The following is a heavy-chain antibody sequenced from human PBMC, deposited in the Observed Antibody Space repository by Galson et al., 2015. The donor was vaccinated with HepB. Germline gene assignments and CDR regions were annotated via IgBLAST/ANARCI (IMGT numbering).Heavy chain of an antibody. CDR1: GFTFSSYG. CDR2: IWYDGSNK. Sequence: SLRLSCAASGFTFSSYGMHWVRQAPGKGLEWVAVIWYDGSNKYYADSVKGRFTISRDNSKNTLYLQMNSLRAEDTAVYYCARGMPSLYYYDSRSFGMDVWGQGTTVTVSS. D-gene: IGHD3-22*01. CDR3: ARGMPSLYYYDSRSFGMDV. V-gene: IGHV3-33*08. J-gene: IGHJ6*02.